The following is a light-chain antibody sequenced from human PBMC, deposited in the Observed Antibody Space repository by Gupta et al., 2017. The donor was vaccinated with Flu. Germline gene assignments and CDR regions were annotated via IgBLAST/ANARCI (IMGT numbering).Light chain of an antibody. CDR1: QDISSW. CDR2: VAS. Sequence: DLQMTQSPSSVSASVGDRVTITCRASQDISSWVAWSQQKPGTAPKLLIYVASTLDSGVPSRFSGSGSGTDFTLTISSLEPEDFATYFCQQANSWPFTFGQGTRLEIK. J-gene: IGKJ5*01. V-gene: IGKV1-12*01. CDR3: QQANSWPFT.